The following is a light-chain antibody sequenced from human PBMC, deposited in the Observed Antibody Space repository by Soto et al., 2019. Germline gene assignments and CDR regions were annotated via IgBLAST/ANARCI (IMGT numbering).Light chain of an antibody. CDR3: SSYTSSSTLV. V-gene: IGLV2-14*01. Sequence: QSVLTQPASVSGSPGQSITMSCTGTSSDVGGYKYVSWYQQHPGKVPKLMIYEVSNRPSGVSNRFSGSKSGNTASLTISGLQAEDEADYYCSSYTSSSTLVFGTGSK. J-gene: IGLJ1*01. CDR1: SSDVGGYKY. CDR2: EVS.